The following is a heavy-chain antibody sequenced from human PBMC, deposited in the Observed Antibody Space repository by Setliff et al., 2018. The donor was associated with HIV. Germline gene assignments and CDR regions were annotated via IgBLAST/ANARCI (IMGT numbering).Heavy chain of an antibody. CDR3: ARNGRQLVRGEFDY. CDR2: SDPEDGET. V-gene: IGHV1-24*01. J-gene: IGHJ4*02. D-gene: IGHD6-6*01. CDR1: GYTLTELS. Sequence: GASVKVSCKVSGYTLTELSLHWVRQTPGKGLEWMGGSDPEDGETIYAQKFQGRVTITADVSTSTIYMELSSLRAEDTAVYYCARNGRQLVRGEFDYWGQGTLVTVSS.